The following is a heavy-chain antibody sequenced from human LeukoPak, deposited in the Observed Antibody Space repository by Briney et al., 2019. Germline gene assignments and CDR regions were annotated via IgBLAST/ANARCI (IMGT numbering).Heavy chain of an antibody. CDR1: GFTFSDYY. Sequence: GGSLRLSCAASGFTFSDYYMSWIRQAPGKGLEWVSYISSSGSTIYYADSVKGRFTISRDNAKTSLYLQMNSLRAEATAVYYCARGLTTVTTIHYYYYYGMDVWGQGTTVTVSS. D-gene: IGHD4-17*01. V-gene: IGHV3-11*01. CDR2: ISSSGSTI. CDR3: ARGLTTVTTIHYYYYYGMDV. J-gene: IGHJ6*02.